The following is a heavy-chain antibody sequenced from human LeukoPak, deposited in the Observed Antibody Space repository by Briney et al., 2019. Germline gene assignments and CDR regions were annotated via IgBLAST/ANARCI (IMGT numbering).Heavy chain of an antibody. CDR1: GYSFTNHG. V-gene: IGHV1-18*01. CDR3: ARDPAVKAATGMYADC. CDR2: ISGYNGRT. D-gene: IGHD1-1*01. J-gene: IGHJ4*02. Sequence: ASVKVSCKTSGYSFTNHGISWVRQAPGQGLEWMGWISGYNGRTNSAQKVQGRVTMTTNASTSTAYMELRSLTSDDTAVYYCARDPAVKAATGMYADCWGQGTLVTVSS.